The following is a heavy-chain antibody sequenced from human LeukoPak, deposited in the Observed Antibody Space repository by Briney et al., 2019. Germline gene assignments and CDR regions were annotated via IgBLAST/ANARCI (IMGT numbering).Heavy chain of an antibody. CDR1: GFTFSSYG. Sequence: PGGSLRLSCAASGFTFSSYGMHWVRQAPGKGLEWVAVISYDGSNKYYADSVKGRFTISRDNSKNTLYLQMNSLRAEDTAVYYCAKDGGRSSSNGREYYFDYWGQGTLVTVSS. CDR2: ISYDGSNK. V-gene: IGHV3-30*18. J-gene: IGHJ4*02. CDR3: AKDGGRSSSNGREYYFDY. D-gene: IGHD6-6*01.